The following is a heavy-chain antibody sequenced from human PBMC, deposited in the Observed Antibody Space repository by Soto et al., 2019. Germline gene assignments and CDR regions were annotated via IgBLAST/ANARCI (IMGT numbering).Heavy chain of an antibody. Sequence: EVQLVESGGGLVQPGGSLRLSCAASGFTFSEHSMHWVRQAPGKGLEWVGRARNKDNGYTTDYAASVKGRSTISRDDSTNSVFLQMNNLKAEDTAVYYCVRLALSCRDHGSGNYCAFDVWGQGTMVTVSS. CDR2: ARNKDNGYTT. CDR1: GFTFSEHS. CDR3: VRLALSCRDHGSGNYCAFDV. J-gene: IGHJ3*01. D-gene: IGHD3-10*01. V-gene: IGHV3-72*01.